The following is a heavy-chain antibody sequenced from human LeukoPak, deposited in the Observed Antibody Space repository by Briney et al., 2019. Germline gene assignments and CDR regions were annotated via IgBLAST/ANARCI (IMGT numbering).Heavy chain of an antibody. V-gene: IGHV3-23*01. CDR3: ARDVRRRGGYVALDS. J-gene: IGHJ4*02. CDR1: GLTFSSFA. CDR2: VSSEGST. Sequence: GGSLRLSCAASGLTFSSFAMSWVRQAPGKGLQWVSAVSSEGSTFYADSVKGRFTISRDNAKNTLYLQMNSLRAEDTAVYYCARDVRRRGGYVALDSWGQGTLVTVSS. D-gene: IGHD5-12*01.